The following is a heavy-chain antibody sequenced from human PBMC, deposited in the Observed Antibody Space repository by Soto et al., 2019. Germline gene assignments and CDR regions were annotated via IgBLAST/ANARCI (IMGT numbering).Heavy chain of an antibody. D-gene: IGHD3-10*01. J-gene: IGHJ5*02. CDR3: LREMYHSSGHCFDP. CDR1: GFPFNRYS. CDR2: ISYDEVNK. Sequence: QVQLVESGGGVVQPGGSLRLSCAGAGFPFNRYSIHWVRQTPGQGLEWLAVISYDEVNKYYADSVKGRFFISRDNSKNTVFLQLNGLRVEDTAVYFCLREMYHSSGHCFDPWGQGTLVSVSS. V-gene: IGHV3-30*03.